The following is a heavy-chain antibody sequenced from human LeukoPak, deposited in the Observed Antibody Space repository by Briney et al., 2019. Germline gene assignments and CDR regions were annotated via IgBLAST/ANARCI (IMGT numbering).Heavy chain of an antibody. CDR3: ARSLDYYYYYMDV. CDR1: GGSISSSSYY. CDR2: IYYSGST. V-gene: IGHV4-39*07. J-gene: IGHJ6*03. Sequence: PSDTLSLTCTVSGGSISSSSYYWGWIRQPPGKGLEWIGSIYYSGSTYYNPSLKSRVTISVDTSKNQFSLKLSSVTAADTAVYYCARSLDYYYYYMDVWGKGTTVTVSS.